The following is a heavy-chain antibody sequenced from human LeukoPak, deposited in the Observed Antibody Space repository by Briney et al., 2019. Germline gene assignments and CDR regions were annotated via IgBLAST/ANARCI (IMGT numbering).Heavy chain of an antibody. V-gene: IGHV3-30*18. Sequence: GGSLRLSCADSGFTFSSQGMHRVRQAPGKGLEWVALISYDGSSKYYADSVKGRFTISRDNSKSTLYLQMNSLRAEDTAVYYCAKDRSSGWTFDYWGQGTLVTVSS. CDR3: AKDRSSGWTFDY. CDR1: GFTFSSQG. D-gene: IGHD6-25*01. J-gene: IGHJ4*02. CDR2: ISYDGSSK.